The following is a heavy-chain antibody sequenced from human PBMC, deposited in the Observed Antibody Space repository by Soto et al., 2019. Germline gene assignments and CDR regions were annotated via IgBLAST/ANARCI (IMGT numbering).Heavy chain of an antibody. CDR3: VKDHCLSTNCVAGLDY. V-gene: IGHV3-23*01. CDR1: GFTFSSYA. J-gene: IGHJ4*02. D-gene: IGHD1-1*01. Sequence: GGSLRLSCAASGFTFSSYAMSWVRQAPGKGLEWVSSIPDGDGRTFYADSVKGRVTISRDNSKNTLYLQMDSLRVEDTAIYYCVKDHCLSTNCVAGLDYWGLGALVTVSS. CDR2: IPDGDGRT.